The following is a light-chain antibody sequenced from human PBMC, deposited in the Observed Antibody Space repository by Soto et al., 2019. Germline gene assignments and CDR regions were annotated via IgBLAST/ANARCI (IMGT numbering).Light chain of an antibody. Sequence: EIVLTQSPGTLSLSPGERAALSCRASQSVSSTYLAWYQQKPGQAPRLLIYGASSRATGIPDRFSGSGSGTDFTLTISRLEPEDFAVYYCQQHGSSQPFGGGTKVDIK. CDR1: QSVSSTY. CDR3: QQHGSSQP. J-gene: IGKJ4*01. CDR2: GAS. V-gene: IGKV3-20*01.